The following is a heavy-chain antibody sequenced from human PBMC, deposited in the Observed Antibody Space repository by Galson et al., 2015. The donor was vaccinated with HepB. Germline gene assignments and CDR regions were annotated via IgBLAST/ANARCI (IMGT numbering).Heavy chain of an antibody. D-gene: IGHD6-6*01. Sequence: SLRLSCAASGFIFNGDAMRWVRQAAGKGLEWLAVISYEGDNEYYAHPVKGRSIISRDNSKNTLFLEMSSLRPEDTAVYYCARDLRIAARRSRLYFTGMDLWGQGTTVTVSS. V-gene: IGHV3-30-3*01. CDR3: ARDLRIAARRSRLYFTGMDL. CDR2: ISYEGDNE. CDR1: GFIFNGDA. J-gene: IGHJ6*02.